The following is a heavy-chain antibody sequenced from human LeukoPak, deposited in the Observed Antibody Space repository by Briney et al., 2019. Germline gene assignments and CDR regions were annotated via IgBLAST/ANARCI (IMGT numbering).Heavy chain of an antibody. CDR2: ITSGGTYI. D-gene: IGHD2-15*01. CDR3: ARDRPTGRSRGVVVQ. Sequence: GGSLRLSCAASGFTFDTYGMTWVRQAPGKGLEWVSSITSGGTYIYYAESVRGRSTISRDNTKNFLYLQLSTLRVEDTAVYYCARDRPTGRSRGVVVQWGQGTLVTVSS. V-gene: IGHV3-21*01. J-gene: IGHJ4*02. CDR1: GFTFDTYG.